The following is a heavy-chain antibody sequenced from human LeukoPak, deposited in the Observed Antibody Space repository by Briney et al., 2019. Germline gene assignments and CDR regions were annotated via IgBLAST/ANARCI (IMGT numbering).Heavy chain of an antibody. CDR1: GGSISSYY. Sequence: SETLSLTCTVSGGSISSYYWSWIRQPPGKGLEWIGYTYYSGSTNYNPSLKSRVTISVDTSKNQFSLKLSSVTAADTAVYYCARSRYYYGSGSYLGYWGQGTLVTVSS. CDR3: ARSRYYYGSGSYLGY. V-gene: IGHV4-59*08. CDR2: TYYSGST. D-gene: IGHD3-10*01. J-gene: IGHJ4*02.